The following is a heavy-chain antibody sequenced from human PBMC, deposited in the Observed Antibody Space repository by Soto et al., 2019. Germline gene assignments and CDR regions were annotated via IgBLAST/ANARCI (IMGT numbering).Heavy chain of an antibody. V-gene: IGHV5-10-1*01. J-gene: IGHJ5*02. CDR2: IDPSDSYT. Sequence: PGESLKISCKGSGYSFTSYWISWVRQMPGKGLEWMGRIDPSDSYTNYSPSFQGHVTISADKSISTAYLQWSSLKASDTAMYYCARLKGCSSTSCYTGNWFDPWGQGTLVTASS. CDR1: GYSFTSYW. CDR3: ARLKGCSSTSCYTGNWFDP. D-gene: IGHD2-2*02.